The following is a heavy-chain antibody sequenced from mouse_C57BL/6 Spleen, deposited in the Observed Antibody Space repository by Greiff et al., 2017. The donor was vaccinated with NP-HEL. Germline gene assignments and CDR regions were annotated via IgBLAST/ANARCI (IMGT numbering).Heavy chain of an antibody. Sequence: QVQLQQPGAELVRPGSSVKLSCKASGYTFTSYWMDWVKQRPGQGLEWIGNIYPSDSETHYNQKFKDKATVTVDKSSSTAYMQLSSLTSEDSAVYYCARDGNYAFAYWGQGTLVTVSA. D-gene: IGHD2-1*01. CDR2: IYPSDSET. J-gene: IGHJ3*01. CDR3: ARDGNYAFAY. CDR1: GYTFTSYW. V-gene: IGHV1-61*01.